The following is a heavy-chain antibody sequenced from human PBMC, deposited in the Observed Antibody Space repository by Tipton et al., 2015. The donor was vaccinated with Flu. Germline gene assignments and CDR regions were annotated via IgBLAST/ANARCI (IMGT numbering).Heavy chain of an antibody. CDR1: GGSISSYY. D-gene: IGHD3-22*01. CDR3: ATIPTYYYDSSGYPFDY. CDR2: IYTSGST. J-gene: IGHJ4*02. V-gene: IGHV4-4*07. Sequence: TLSLTCTVSGGSISSYYWSWIRQPAGKGLEWIGRIYTSGSTNYNPSLKSRVTMSVDTSKNQFSLKLSSVTAADTAVYYCATIPTYYYDSSGYPFDYWGQGTLVTVSS.